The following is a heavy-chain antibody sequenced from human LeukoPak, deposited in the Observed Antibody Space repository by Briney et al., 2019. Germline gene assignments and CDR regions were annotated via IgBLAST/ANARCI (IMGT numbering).Heavy chain of an antibody. V-gene: IGHV4-59*01. CDR2: IYYSGST. J-gene: IGHJ6*02. CDR3: ARAGGYYSYYYGMDV. Sequence: SETLSLTCTVSGGSISSYYWSWIRQPPGKGLEWIGYIYYSGSTNHNPSLKSRVTISVDTSKSQFSLKLSSVTAADTAVYYRARAGGYYSYYYGMDVWGQGTTVTVSS. CDR1: GGSISSYY. D-gene: IGHD3-10*01.